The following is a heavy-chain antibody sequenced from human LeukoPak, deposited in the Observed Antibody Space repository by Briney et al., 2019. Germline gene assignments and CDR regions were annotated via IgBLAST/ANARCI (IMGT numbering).Heavy chain of an antibody. CDR3: ATGRSIRYFDY. Sequence: SETLSLTCTVSGVSIFSYYWNWIRQPPGQGLEWIGYSHYSGTTNYNPSLKSRVSISIDTSKRQFSLKLTSATAADTAIYSCATGRSIRYFDYWGQGTLLSVSS. CDR1: GVSIFSYY. J-gene: IGHJ4*02. D-gene: IGHD3-9*01. V-gene: IGHV4-59*08. CDR2: SHYSGTT.